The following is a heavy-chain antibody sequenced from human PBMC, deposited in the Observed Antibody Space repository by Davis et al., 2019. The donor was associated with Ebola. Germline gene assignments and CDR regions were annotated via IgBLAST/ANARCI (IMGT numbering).Heavy chain of an antibody. CDR2: ISGSGGST. V-gene: IGHV3-23*01. D-gene: IGHD3-9*01. CDR3: AKGNFDWIYYYYGMDV. J-gene: IGHJ6*02. CDR1: GFTFSSYA. Sequence: PGGSLRLSCAASGFTFSSYAMSWVRQAPGKGLEWVSAISGSGGSTYYADSVKGRFTISRDNSKNTLCLQMNSLRAEDTAVYYCAKGNFDWIYYYYGMDVWGQGTTVTVSS.